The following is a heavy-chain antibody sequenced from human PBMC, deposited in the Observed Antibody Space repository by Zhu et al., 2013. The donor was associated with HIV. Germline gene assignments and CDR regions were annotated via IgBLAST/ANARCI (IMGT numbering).Heavy chain of an antibody. CDR3: ARGPTRYYFDF. D-gene: IGHD1-20*01. V-gene: IGHV4-59*01. CDR1: GASITKYY. Sequence: QVQLQESGPGRVKPSETLSLTCAVSGASITKYYWSWIRQPPGKGLESLGYIFYSGSTNYNPSLKSRVTISMDTSKSQFSLNLTSVTAADTAIYYCARGPTRYYFDFWGQGTLVTVSS. CDR2: IFYSGST. J-gene: IGHJ4*02.